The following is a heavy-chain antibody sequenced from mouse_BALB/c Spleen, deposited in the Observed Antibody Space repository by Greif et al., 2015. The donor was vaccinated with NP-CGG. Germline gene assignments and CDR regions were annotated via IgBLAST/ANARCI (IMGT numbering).Heavy chain of an antibody. CDR1: GFSLTSYG. V-gene: IGHV2-2*02. CDR2: IWSGGST. D-gene: IGHD2-1*01. J-gene: IGHJ3*01. CDR3: ARRVYGNYVWFAY. Sequence: QVQLQQSGPGLVQPSQSLSITCTVSGFSLTSYGVHWVRQSPVKGLEWLGVIWSGGSTDYNAAFISRLSISKDNSKSQVFFKMNSLQANDTAIYYCARRVYGNYVWFAYWGQGTLVTVSA.